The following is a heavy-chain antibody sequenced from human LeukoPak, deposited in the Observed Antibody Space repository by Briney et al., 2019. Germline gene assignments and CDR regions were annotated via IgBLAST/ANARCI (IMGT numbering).Heavy chain of an antibody. CDR3: AKDRPNYYDSSGHYYRRNGDY. J-gene: IGHJ4*02. V-gene: IGHV3-23*01. CDR2: ITSSGGST. Sequence: GGSLRLSCAASGFTFSSYAMSWVRQAPGKGLEWVSSITSSGGSTYYAGSVKGQFTISRDNSKHTVYLQMNSLRAEDTAVYYCAKDRPNYYDSSGHYYRRNGDYWGQGTLVTVSS. CDR1: GFTFSSYA. D-gene: IGHD3-22*01.